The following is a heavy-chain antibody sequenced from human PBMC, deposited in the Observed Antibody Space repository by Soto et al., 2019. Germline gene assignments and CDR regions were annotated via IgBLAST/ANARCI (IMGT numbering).Heavy chain of an antibody. J-gene: IGHJ4*02. Sequence: QVQLVESGGGVVQPGRSLRLSCAASGFTFSSYGMHWVRQAPGKGLEWVAVISYDGSNKYYADSVKGRFTISRDNSKNTLYLQMNSLRAEDTAVYYCAKDPMVDYGDYGYFDYWGQGTLVTVSS. V-gene: IGHV3-30*18. CDR3: AKDPMVDYGDYGYFDY. CDR1: GFTFSSYG. CDR2: ISYDGSNK. D-gene: IGHD4-17*01.